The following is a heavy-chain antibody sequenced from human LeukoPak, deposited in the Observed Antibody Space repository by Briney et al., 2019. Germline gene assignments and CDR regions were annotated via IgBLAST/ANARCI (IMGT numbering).Heavy chain of an antibody. J-gene: IGHJ4*02. CDR3: AYSSGRWSFDY. CDR2: IYSGGST. D-gene: IGHD6-19*01. CDR1: GFTVSSNY. Sequence: GGSLRLSCAASGFTVSSNYMSWVRQAPGKGLEWVSVIYSGGSTYYADSVKGRFTISRDNSKNTLYLQMNSLRAEDTAVYYCAYSSGRWSFDYWGQGTLVTASS. V-gene: IGHV3-66*01.